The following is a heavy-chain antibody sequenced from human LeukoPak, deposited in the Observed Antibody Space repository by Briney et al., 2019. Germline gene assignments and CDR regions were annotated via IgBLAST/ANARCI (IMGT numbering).Heavy chain of an antibody. J-gene: IGHJ4*02. CDR1: GYTFTGYY. CDR3: ARGMDDYGDYDGDY. V-gene: IGHV1-2*06. D-gene: IGHD4-17*01. CDR2: INPNSGGT. Sequence: ASVKVSCKASGYTFTGYYMHWVRQDPGQGLEWMGRINPNSGGTNYAQKFQGRVTMTRDTSISTAYMELSRLRSDDTAVYYCARGMDDYGDYDGDYWGQGTLVTVSS.